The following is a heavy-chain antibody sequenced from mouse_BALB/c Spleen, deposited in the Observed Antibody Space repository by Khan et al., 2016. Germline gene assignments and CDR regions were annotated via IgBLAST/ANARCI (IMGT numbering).Heavy chain of an antibody. CDR1: GFTFSGYW. Sequence: EVQLLETGGGLVQPGGSRGLSCEGSGFTFSGYWMSWVRQTPGKTLEWIGDINSDGSAINYAPSIKDRFTIFRDNDKSTLYLQMSNVRSEDTSTYFCMRYIYDYRYCDVWGEGTTVTVSS. CDR3: MRYIYDYRYCDV. D-gene: IGHD2-3*01. CDR2: INSDGSAI. V-gene: IGHV11-2*02. J-gene: IGHJ1*01.